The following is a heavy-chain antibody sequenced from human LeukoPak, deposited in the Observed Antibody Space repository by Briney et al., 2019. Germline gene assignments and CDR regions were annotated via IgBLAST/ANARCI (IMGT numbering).Heavy chain of an antibody. CDR2: IYSGGST. J-gene: IGHJ4*02. CDR1: GFTVSSNY. V-gene: IGHV3-66*02. D-gene: IGHD6-13*01. CDR3: ASHPALSSSSWWASRGTDY. Sequence: QPGGSLRLSCAASGFTVSSNYMSWVRQAPGKGVEWVSVIYSGGSTYYADSVKGRFTISRDKSKNTLYLQMNSLRAEDTAVYYCASHPALSSSSWWASRGTDYWGQGTLVTVSS.